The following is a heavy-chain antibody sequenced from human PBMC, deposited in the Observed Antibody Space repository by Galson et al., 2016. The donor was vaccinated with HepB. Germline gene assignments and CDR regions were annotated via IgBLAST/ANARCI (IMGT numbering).Heavy chain of an antibody. J-gene: IGHJ4*02. CDR3: ARELDLSFYFDY. CDR2: IKPSGGNT. D-gene: IGHD3-16*02. Sequence: SVKVSCKASGYTFNTYNMHWVRQAPGQGLEWMGIIKPSGGNTIHAQKFQDRITMTRDTSTSTVYMELISLRSEDTAVYYCARELDLSFYFDYWGQGTLLTVSS. V-gene: IGHV1-46*02. CDR1: GYTFNTYN.